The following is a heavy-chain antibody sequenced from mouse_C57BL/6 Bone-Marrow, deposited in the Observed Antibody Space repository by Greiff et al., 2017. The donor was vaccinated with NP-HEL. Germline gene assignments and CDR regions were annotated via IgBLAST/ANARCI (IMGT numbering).Heavy chain of an antibody. J-gene: IGHJ4*01. CDR1: GYTFTDYN. D-gene: IGHD1-1*01. CDR2: INPNNGGT. V-gene: IGHV1-18*01. Sequence: VQLQQSGPELVKPGASVKIPCKASGYTFTDYNMDWVKQSHGKSLEWIGDINPNNGGTIYNQKFKGQATLTVDKSSSTAYMELRSLTSEDTAVYYCARPGRPSYAMDYWGQGTSVTVSS. CDR3: ARPGRPSYAMDY.